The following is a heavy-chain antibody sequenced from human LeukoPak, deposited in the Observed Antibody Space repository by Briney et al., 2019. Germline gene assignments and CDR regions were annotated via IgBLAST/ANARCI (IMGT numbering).Heavy chain of an antibody. Sequence: PGGSLRLSCAASGFXFSSYEMNWVRQAPGKGLEWVSYISSSGSTIYYADSVKGRFTISRDNAKNSLYLQMNSLRAEDTAVYYCARDSLVEAATLFYYYYGMDVWGQGTTVTVSS. CDR3: ARDSLVEAATLFYYYYGMDV. V-gene: IGHV3-48*03. CDR1: GFXFSSYE. D-gene: IGHD2-15*01. CDR2: ISSSGSTI. J-gene: IGHJ6*02.